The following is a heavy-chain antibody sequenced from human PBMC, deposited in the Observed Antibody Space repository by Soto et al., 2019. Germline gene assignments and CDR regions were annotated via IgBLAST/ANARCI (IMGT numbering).Heavy chain of an antibody. Sequence: PSETLSLTCTVSGGSISSGVYYWIWIRQHPGKVLEWIGYIYYSGSTYCNPSLKSRVTISVDTSKNQFSLKLSSVTAADTAVYYCARKFGYYDSSGYYHAFDIWGQGTMVTVSS. D-gene: IGHD3-22*01. CDR2: IYYSGST. J-gene: IGHJ3*02. CDR1: GGSISSGVYY. V-gene: IGHV4-31*03. CDR3: ARKFGYYDSSGYYHAFDI.